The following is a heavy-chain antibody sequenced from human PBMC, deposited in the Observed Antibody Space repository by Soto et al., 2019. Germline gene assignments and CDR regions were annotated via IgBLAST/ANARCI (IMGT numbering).Heavy chain of an antibody. V-gene: IGHV3-23*01. D-gene: IGHD6-19*01. CDR2: ISDTGAST. Sequence: GGSLRLSCAASGFTFKESAMNWVRQAPGKGMEWVASISDTGASTWYAESVRGRLSISRGNSKNTLYLQMNSLRGEETAVYYCAKGRGSGWAWYFDNWGQGTLVTVSS. CDR3: AKGRGSGWAWYFDN. J-gene: IGHJ4*02. CDR1: GFTFKESA.